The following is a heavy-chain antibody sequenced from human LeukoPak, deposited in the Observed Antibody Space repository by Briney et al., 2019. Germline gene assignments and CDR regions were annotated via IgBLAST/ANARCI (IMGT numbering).Heavy chain of an antibody. D-gene: IGHD1-26*01. CDR3: TRNRGYYVNDY. V-gene: IGHV4-59*01. J-gene: IGHJ4*02. CDR2: LSMRGTT. CDR1: GASIRSSF. Sequence: SETLSLTCTVSGASIRSSFWNWIRQPPGRGLEWIGYLSMRGTTNYNPSLKSRVTISADTSENQFSLKVSSVTAADTAVYYCTRNRGYYVNDYWGQGILVTVSS.